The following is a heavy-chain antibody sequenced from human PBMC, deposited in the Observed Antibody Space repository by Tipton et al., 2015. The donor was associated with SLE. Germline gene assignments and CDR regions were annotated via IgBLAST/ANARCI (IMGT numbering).Heavy chain of an antibody. Sequence: LSLTCTVSGCSLNTYYWSWIRQPPGRGLEWVSGIGWNSESIAYADSVKGRFTIFRDNAKNSLYLQMNSLMPEDTALYYCVRDIRPTYGEDAFDVWGQGTMVTVSS. CDR3: VRDIRPTYGEDAFDV. J-gene: IGHJ3*01. V-gene: IGHV3-9*01. D-gene: IGHD4-17*01. CDR2: IGWNSESI. CDR1: GCSLNTYY.